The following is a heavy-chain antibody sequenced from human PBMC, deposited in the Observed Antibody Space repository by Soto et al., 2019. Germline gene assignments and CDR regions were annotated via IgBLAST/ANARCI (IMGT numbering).Heavy chain of an antibody. V-gene: IGHV1-18*04. Sequence: ASVKVSCKASGYTFTGYYMHWVRQAPGQGLEWMGWISAHNGNTNYAQKFQGRVTMTTDTFTNTAYMELRSLRSDDTAMYYCAGGGITGMGWFDPWGLGTLVTVSS. CDR3: AGGGITGMGWFDP. CDR1: GYTFTGYY. D-gene: IGHD1-20*01. J-gene: IGHJ5*02. CDR2: ISAHNGNT.